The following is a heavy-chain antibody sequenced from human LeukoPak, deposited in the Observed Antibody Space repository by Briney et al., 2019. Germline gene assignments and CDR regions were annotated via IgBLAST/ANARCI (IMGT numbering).Heavy chain of an antibody. V-gene: IGHV3-66*02. CDR3: AREGTGTAVGWFDP. J-gene: IGHJ5*02. D-gene: IGHD1-1*01. Sequence: GGSLRLSCAASGFTVSSNYMSWVRQAPGKGLEWVAVIYSGGSTYYADSVKGRFTISRDDSKNTLYLQMNSLRAEDTAVYYCAREGTGTAVGWFDPWGHGTLVTVSS. CDR2: IYSGGST. CDR1: GFTVSSNY.